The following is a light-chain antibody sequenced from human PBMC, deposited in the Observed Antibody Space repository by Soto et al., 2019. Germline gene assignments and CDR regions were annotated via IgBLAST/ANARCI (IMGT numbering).Light chain of an antibody. CDR2: DTS. Sequence: ELVMPQSPATLSVAPWDRATLSWRASQRVSRKFVWYQQKPGQAPRLLIYDTSTRATGIPARFSGSGSGTEFTLTISSLQSEDFAVYYCQQYNTWTPITFGQGTRLEIK. CDR3: QQYNTWTPIT. CDR1: QRVSRK. J-gene: IGKJ5*01. V-gene: IGKV3-15*01.